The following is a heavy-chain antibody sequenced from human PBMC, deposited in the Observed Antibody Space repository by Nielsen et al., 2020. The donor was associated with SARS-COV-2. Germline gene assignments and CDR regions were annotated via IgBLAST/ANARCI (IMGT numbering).Heavy chain of an antibody. J-gene: IGHJ3*01. CDR1: GFSISDSG. CDR2: IRSKSHSYET. CDR3: ARVNPTPGSWFDALDV. Sequence: GESLKISCAASGFSISDSGMHWVRQASGRGLEWLGRIRSKSHSYETVYAVSVRDRFTISRDDSENTAYLQMNSLRTDDTAVYFCARVNPTPGSWFDALDVWGRGTLVAVSS. V-gene: IGHV3-73*01. D-gene: IGHD3-10*01.